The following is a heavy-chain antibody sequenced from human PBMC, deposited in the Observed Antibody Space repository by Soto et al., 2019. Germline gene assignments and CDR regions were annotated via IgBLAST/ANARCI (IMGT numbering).Heavy chain of an antibody. CDR3: ARVRMFTGQSSTIAGVVNYFDY. CDR1: GGTSHRHA. CDR2: LVPMFGAP. D-gene: IGHD1-1*01. V-gene: IGHV1-69*01. Sequence: QVQLVQSGAEVRKPGSSVKVSCTVSGGTSHRHAFSWVRQAPGHGFEWMGVLVPMFGAPTYADKFQDRVIITADEDMPTVHMELTSLRSEDTAVYFCARVRMFTGQSSTIAGVVNYFDYWGQGTLVTVSS. J-gene: IGHJ4*02.